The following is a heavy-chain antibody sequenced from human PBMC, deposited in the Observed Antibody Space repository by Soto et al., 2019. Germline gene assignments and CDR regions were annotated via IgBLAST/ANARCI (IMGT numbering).Heavy chain of an antibody. J-gene: IGHJ5*02. CDR1: GFTFSSYW. D-gene: IGHD3-22*01. V-gene: IGHV3-74*01. CDR3: ASEGPYYDSSGVLKFDP. Sequence: GGSLRLSCAASGFTFSSYWMHWVRQAPGKGLVWVSRINSDGSSTSYADSVKGRFTISRDNAKNTLYLQMNSLRAEDTAVYYCASEGPYYDSSGVLKFDPWGQGTLVTVSS. CDR2: INSDGSST.